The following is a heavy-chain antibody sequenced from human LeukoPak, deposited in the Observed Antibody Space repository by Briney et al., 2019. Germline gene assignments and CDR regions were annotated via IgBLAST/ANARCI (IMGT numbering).Heavy chain of an antibody. Sequence: TGGSLRLSCAASGFTFSNSAMNWVRQVPGKGLEWVSSIDSHIYYAASVRGRFTISRDNARNSVYLQMNSLRVEDTAVYYCARDPLRYLRVGHYDYWGQGILVAVSS. CDR1: GFTFSNSA. J-gene: IGHJ4*02. V-gene: IGHV3-21*01. D-gene: IGHD3-9*01. CDR2: IDSHI. CDR3: ARDPLRYLRVGHYDY.